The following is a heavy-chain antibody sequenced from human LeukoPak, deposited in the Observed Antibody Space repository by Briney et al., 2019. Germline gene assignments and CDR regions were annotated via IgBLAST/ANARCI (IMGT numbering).Heavy chain of an antibody. D-gene: IGHD5-12*01. V-gene: IGHV3-23*01. CDR3: AKWNGYADY. CDR2: ASGTGSNT. J-gene: IGHJ4*02. Sequence: PGGSLRLSCAASGFTFSSYGISWVRQAPGKGLEWVSGASGTGSNTYYLDSVKGRFTISRDNSKNTVYLQMNSLRAEDSALYFCAKWNGYADYWGRGTLVSVSS. CDR1: GFTFSSYG.